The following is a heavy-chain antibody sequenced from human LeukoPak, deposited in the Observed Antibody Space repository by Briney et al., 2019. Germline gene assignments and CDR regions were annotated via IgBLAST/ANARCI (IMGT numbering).Heavy chain of an antibody. V-gene: IGHV3-21*01. CDR1: GFTFSSYS. Sequence: GGSLRLSCAASGFTFSSYSMNWVRQAPGKGLEWVSSISSSSSYIYYADSVKGRFTITRDNAKNSLYLQMNSLRAEDTAVYYCARVSRGSYHFDYWGQGALVTVSS. D-gene: IGHD1-26*01. J-gene: IGHJ4*02. CDR3: ARVSRGSYHFDY. CDR2: ISSSSSYI.